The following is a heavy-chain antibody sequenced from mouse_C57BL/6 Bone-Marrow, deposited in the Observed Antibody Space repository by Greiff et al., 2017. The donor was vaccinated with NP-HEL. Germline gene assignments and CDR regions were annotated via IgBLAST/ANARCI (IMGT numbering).Heavy chain of an antibody. D-gene: IGHD2-5*01. V-gene: IGHV1-85*01. Sequence: VKLQESGPELVKPGASVKLSCKASGYTFTSYDINWVKQRPGQGLEWIGWIYPRDGSTKYNEKFKGKATLTVDTSSSTAYMELHSLTSEDSAVYFCARSYYSNFAWFAYWGQGTLVTVSA. CDR1: GYTFTSYD. J-gene: IGHJ3*01. CDR2: IYPRDGST. CDR3: ARSYYSNFAWFAY.